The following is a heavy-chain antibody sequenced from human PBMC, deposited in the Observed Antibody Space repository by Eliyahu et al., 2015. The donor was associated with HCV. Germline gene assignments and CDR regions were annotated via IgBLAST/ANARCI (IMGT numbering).Heavy chain of an antibody. J-gene: IGHJ4*02. Sequence: QVQLQQWGAGLLKPSETLSLTCAVYGGSFSGYYWSWIRQPPGKGLEWIGEINHSGSTNYNPSLKSRVTISVDTSKNQFSLKLSSVTAADTAVYYCARWSSGQIDYWGQGTLVTVSS. CDR3: ARWSSGQIDY. D-gene: IGHD6-19*01. CDR1: GGSFSGYY. V-gene: IGHV4-34*01. CDR2: INHSGST.